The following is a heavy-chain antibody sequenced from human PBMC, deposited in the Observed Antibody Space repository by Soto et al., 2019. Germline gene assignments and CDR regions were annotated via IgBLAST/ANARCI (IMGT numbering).Heavy chain of an antibody. CDR3: ARMGGFCSSTSCLYGMDV. CDR1: GFTFSSYA. V-gene: IGHV3-30-3*01. D-gene: IGHD2-2*01. J-gene: IGHJ6*02. CDR2: ISYDGSNK. Sequence: GGSLRLCCAASGFTFSSYAMHWVRQAPGKGLEWVAVISYDGSNKYYADSVKGRFTISRDNSKNTLYLQMNSLRAEDTAVYYCARMGGFCSSTSCLYGMDVWGQGTTVTVSS.